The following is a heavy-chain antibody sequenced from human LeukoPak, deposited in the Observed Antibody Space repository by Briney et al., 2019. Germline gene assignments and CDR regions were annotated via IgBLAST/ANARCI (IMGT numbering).Heavy chain of an antibody. CDR2: INQDGSEK. CDR3: SRALEV. V-gene: IGHV3-7*01. CDR1: GFIFRSYW. J-gene: IGHJ6*04. Sequence: PGGSLRLSCEVSGFIFRSYWMDWARQAPGRGLEWVANINQDGSEKYFVDSVKGRFTISRDNAKSSLYLQMNSLRAEDTAVYFCSRALEVWGEGTTVTVST.